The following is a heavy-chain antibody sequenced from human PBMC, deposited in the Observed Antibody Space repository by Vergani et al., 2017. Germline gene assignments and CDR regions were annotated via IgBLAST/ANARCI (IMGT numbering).Heavy chain of an antibody. V-gene: IGHV4-59*01. Sequence: QVQLQESGPGLVKPSETLSLTCTVSGGSISSYYWSWIRQPPGKGLEWIGYIYYSGSTNYNPSLKSRVTISVDTSKNQFSLKLSSVTAADTAVYDCARARDWGGYFDYWGQGTLVTVSS. J-gene: IGHJ4*02. CDR1: GGSISSYY. CDR2: IYYSGST. CDR3: ARARDWGGYFDY. D-gene: IGHD3/OR15-3a*01.